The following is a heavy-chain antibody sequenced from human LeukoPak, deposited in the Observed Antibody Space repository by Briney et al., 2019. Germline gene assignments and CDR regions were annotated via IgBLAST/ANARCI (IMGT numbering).Heavy chain of an antibody. CDR1: GFTFSSYS. V-gene: IGHV3-33*08. J-gene: IGHJ4*02. CDR2: IWYDGSNK. Sequence: GGSLRLSCAASGFTFSSYSMNWVRQAPGKGLEWVAVIWYDGSNKYYADSVKGRFTISRDNSKNTLYLQMNSLRAEDTAVYYCAREIQWLVLGYWGQGTLVTVSS. D-gene: IGHD6-19*01. CDR3: AREIQWLVLGY.